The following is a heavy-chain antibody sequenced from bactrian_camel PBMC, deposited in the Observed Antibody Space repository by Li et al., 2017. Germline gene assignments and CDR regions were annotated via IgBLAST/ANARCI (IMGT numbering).Heavy chain of an antibody. V-gene: IGHV3S1*01. CDR2: IDTDGST. CDR1: GFSVSSYC. D-gene: IGHD6*01. CDR3: ATPVGGTWYKCFAS. Sequence: HVQLVESGGGSVQAGGSLRLSCAASGFSVSSYCMGWVRLAPGKEREGVATIDTDGSTKYADSVKGRFTISKDNAKNTLYLQMNSLKSEDTALYYCATPVGGTWYKCFASWGQGTQVTVS. J-gene: IGHJ6*01.